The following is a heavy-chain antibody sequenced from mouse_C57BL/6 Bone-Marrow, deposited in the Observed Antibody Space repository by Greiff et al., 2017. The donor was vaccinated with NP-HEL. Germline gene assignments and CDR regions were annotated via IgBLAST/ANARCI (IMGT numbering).Heavy chain of an antibody. CDR1: GYTFTSYG. CDR2: IYPRSGNT. V-gene: IGHV1-81*01. CDR3: ARKRSREAWFAY. Sequence: VMLVESGAELARPGASVKLSCKASGYTFTSYGISWVKQRTGQGLEWIGEIYPRSGNTYYNEKFKGKATLTADKSSSTAYMELRSLTSEDSAVYFCARKRSREAWFAYWGQGTLVTVSA. J-gene: IGHJ3*01.